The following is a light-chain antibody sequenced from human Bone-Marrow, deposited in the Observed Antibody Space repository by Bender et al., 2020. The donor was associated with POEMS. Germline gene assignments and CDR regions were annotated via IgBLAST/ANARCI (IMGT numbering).Light chain of an antibody. CDR3: CSYTPSSTYV. J-gene: IGLJ1*01. V-gene: IGLV2-14*02. Sequence: QSALTQPAFVSGSPGQSITISCAGTSSDVGGYNLVSWYQQHPGNAPKLLIYEVIKRPSGVSNRFSASKSGNTASLTISGLQAEDEADYYCCSYTPSSTYVFGTGTKVTVL. CDR2: EVI. CDR1: SSDVGGYNL.